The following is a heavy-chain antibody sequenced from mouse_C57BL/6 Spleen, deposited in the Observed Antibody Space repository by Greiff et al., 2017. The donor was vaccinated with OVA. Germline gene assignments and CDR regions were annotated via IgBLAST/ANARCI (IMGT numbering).Heavy chain of an antibody. CDR2: IYPGDGDT. CDR3: ARRVYDYYAMDY. D-gene: IGHD2-3*01. J-gene: IGHJ4*01. V-gene: IGHV1-80*01. Sequence: QVQLQQSGAELVKPGASVKISCKASGYAFSSYWMNWVKQRPGKGLEWIGQIYPGDGDTNYNGKFKGKATLTADKSSSTAYMQLSSLTSEDSAVYFCARRVYDYYAMDYWGQGTSVTVSS. CDR1: GYAFSSYW.